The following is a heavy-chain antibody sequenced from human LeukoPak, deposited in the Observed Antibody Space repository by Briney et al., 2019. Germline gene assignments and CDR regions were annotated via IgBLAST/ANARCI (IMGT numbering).Heavy chain of an antibody. CDR2: ISSSSSYI. CDR1: GFTFSSYS. V-gene: IGHV3-21*06. D-gene: IGHD2-15*01. J-gene: IGHJ6*02. CDR3: ARFGGGYGMDV. Sequence: GGSLRLSCAASGFTFSSYSMNWVRQAPGKGLEWVSSISSSSSYIYYADSVKGRFTISRDNAKNSLYLQMNSLRAEDTAVYYCARFGGGYGMDVWGQGTPVTVSS.